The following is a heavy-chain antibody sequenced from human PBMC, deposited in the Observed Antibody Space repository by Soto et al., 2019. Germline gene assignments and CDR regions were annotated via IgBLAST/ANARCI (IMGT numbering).Heavy chain of an antibody. J-gene: IGHJ3*02. D-gene: IGHD1-26*01. Sequence: GGSLRLSCAASGFTFGGYWMSWARQAPGKGLEWVANIKQDGSENYFVDSVKGRFTISRDNAKNSLYLQMNSLKSDDTAVYYCARRGRRSGNYADAFDIWGQGTMVTDSS. CDR1: GFTFGGYW. CDR2: IKQDGSEN. V-gene: IGHV3-7*03. CDR3: ARRGRRSGNYADAFDI.